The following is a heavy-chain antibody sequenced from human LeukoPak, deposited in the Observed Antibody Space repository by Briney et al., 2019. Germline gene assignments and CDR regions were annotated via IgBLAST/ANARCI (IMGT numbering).Heavy chain of an antibody. V-gene: IGHV4-59*01. CDR1: GCSISSYY. D-gene: IGHD5-18*01. J-gene: IGHJ6*03. Sequence: SETLSLTCTVSGCSISSYYWSWIRQPPGKGLEWIGYIYYSGSTNYNPSLKSRVTISVDTSKNQFSLKLSSVTAADTAVYYCARSGYSYGRKYYYYMDVWGKGTTVTISS. CDR2: IYYSGST. CDR3: ARSGYSYGRKYYYYMDV.